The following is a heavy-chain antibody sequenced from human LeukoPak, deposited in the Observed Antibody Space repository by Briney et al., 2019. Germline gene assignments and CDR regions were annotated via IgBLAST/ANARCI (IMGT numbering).Heavy chain of an antibody. CDR2: IYYSGST. CDR1: GGSISSYY. J-gene: IGHJ4*02. CDR3: ASTYLHYNRNDEVRFDY. V-gene: IGHV4-59*08. Sequence: SETLSLTCTVSGGSISSYYWSWIRQPPGKGLEWIGYIYYSGSTNYSPSLKSRVTISVDTSKNQFSLKLSSVTAADTAVYYCASTYLHYNRNDEVRFDYWGQGTLVTVSS. D-gene: IGHD1-1*01.